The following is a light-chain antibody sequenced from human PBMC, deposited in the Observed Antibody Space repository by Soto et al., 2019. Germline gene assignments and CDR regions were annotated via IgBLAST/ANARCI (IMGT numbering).Light chain of an antibody. CDR1: QDIKKY. V-gene: IGKV1-33*01. Sequence: SQITQAASSLSSSVGDRVTITFQASQDIKKYLKSYQQKPGKAPTLLISGASTLETGVPSRFSGSGSGIHFTSTISSLQPKDIATYYCQHYNSVPFTFGPGTKVDIK. CDR2: GAS. J-gene: IGKJ3*01. CDR3: QHYNSVPFT.